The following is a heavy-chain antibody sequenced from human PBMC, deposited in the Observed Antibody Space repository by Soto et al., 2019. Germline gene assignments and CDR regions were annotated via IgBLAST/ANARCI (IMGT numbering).Heavy chain of an antibody. D-gene: IGHD2-15*01. V-gene: IGHV3-30*15. CDR1: GFSLNSYA. CDR2: ISYNGKNK. Sequence: QVQLVESGGGVVQPGTSLRLSCAASGFSLNSYAMHWVRQVPGKGLEWVAFISYNGKNKYYGDSMKGRFTISRDDSTNTLYLQMSSLRSEDTAVYYCATDGVQYVVSGLYYFHYWGQGTLVTVSS. CDR3: ATDGVQYVVSGLYYFHY. J-gene: IGHJ4*02.